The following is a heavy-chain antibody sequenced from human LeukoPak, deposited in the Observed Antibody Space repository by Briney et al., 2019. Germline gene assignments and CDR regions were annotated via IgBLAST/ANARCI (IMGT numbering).Heavy chain of an antibody. CDR2: ISSSSSYI. V-gene: IGHV3-21*01. Sequence: SGGSLRLSCAASGFTFSSYAMSWVRQAPGKGLEWVSSISSSSSYIYYADSVKGRFTISRDNAKNSLYLQMNSLRAEDTAVYYCARPQKRAANYYYYMDVWGKGTTVTVSS. J-gene: IGHJ6*03. CDR1: GFTFSSYA. CDR3: ARPQKRAANYYYYMDV. D-gene: IGHD6-25*01.